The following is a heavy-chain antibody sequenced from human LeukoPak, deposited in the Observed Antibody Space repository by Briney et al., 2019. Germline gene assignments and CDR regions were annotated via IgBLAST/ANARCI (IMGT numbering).Heavy chain of an antibody. CDR1: GGSISSYY. J-gene: IGHJ3*02. D-gene: IGHD6-19*01. CDR2: IYYSGGT. Sequence: SETLSLTCTVSGGSISSYYWSWIRQPPGEGLEWIGYIYYSGGTNYNPSLKSRVTISVDTSKNQFSLKLSSVTAADTAVYYCARRSWLVDAFDIWGQGTMVTVSS. V-gene: IGHV4-59*12. CDR3: ARRSWLVDAFDI.